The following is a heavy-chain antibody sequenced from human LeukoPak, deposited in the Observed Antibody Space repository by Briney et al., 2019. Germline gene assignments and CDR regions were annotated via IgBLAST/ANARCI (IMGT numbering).Heavy chain of an antibody. CDR1: GYTFTSYY. Sequence: ASVKVSCKASGYTFTSYYMHWGRQAPGQGLEWMAIINPSGGSTSYAQKFQGRVTMTRDTSTSTVYMELSSLRSEDTAVYYCARDSRPSYDSSGYYYPGDYWGQGTLVTVSS. CDR3: ARDSRPSYDSSGYYYPGDY. J-gene: IGHJ4*02. D-gene: IGHD3-22*01. CDR2: INPSGGST. V-gene: IGHV1-46*01.